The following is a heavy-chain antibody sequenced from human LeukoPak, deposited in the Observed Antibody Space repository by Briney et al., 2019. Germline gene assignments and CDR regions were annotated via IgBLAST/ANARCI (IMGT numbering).Heavy chain of an antibody. D-gene: IGHD3-22*01. Sequence: GGSLRLSCAASGITVSSNYMSWARQAPGKGLEWVSAIYSDGDTYYADSVKGRFTISRDNSKNTLFLQMNSLRAEDTAVYYCARGQDSSGYYYFFDYWGQGTLVTASS. J-gene: IGHJ4*02. CDR1: GITVSSNY. V-gene: IGHV3-66*01. CDR2: IYSDGDT. CDR3: ARGQDSSGYYYFFDY.